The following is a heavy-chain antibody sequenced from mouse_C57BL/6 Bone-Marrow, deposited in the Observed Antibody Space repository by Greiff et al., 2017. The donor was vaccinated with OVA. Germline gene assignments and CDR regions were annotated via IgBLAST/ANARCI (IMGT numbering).Heavy chain of an antibody. CDR3: ARGGYFLFDY. Sequence: EVHLVESGGGLVKPGGSLKLSCAASGFTFSDYGMHWVRQAPEKGLEWVAYISSGSSTIYYADTVKGRSTISRDNAKNTLFLQMTSLRSEDTAMYYYARGGYFLFDYWGQGTTLTVSS. CDR2: ISSGSSTI. D-gene: IGHD2-3*01. J-gene: IGHJ2*01. CDR1: GFTFSDYG. V-gene: IGHV5-17*01.